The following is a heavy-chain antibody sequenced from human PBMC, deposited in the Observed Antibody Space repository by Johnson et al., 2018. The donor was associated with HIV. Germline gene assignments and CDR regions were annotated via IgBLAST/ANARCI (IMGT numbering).Heavy chain of an antibody. D-gene: IGHD2-2*01. V-gene: IGHV3-30*02. CDR2: IRYGGSNK. CDR3: AIPLGVPTDDDAFDI. Sequence: QVQLVESGGGVVQPGGSLRLSCAASGFTFSSYGMHWVRQAPGKGLEWVAFIRYGGSNKYYADSVKGRFTISRDNYKNTLYLQMNSLRAEDTAVYYCAIPLGVPTDDDAFDIWGQGTMVTVSS. J-gene: IGHJ3*02. CDR1: GFTFSSYG.